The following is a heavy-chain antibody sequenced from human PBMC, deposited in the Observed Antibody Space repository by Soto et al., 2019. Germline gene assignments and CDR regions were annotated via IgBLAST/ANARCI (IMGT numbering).Heavy chain of an antibody. D-gene: IGHD3-10*01. CDR3: AKDVISNTIRGDAVNF. J-gene: IGHJ3*01. Sequence: QVRLVESGGGVVQPGRSLRLSCAASGFTFSSDGMHWVRQAPGKGLEWVAGIKYGGRYQYYVDSVKGRFTISRDNSKNTLYLQMNNLRSEDTAVYYCAKDVISNTIRGDAVNFWGQGTMVTVSS. V-gene: IGHV3-30*18. CDR1: GFTFSSDG. CDR2: IKYGGRYQ.